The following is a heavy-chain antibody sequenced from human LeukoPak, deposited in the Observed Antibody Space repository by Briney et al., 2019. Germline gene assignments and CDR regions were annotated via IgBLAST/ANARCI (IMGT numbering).Heavy chain of an antibody. CDR3: AGRTYYYDSSGYYFDY. D-gene: IGHD3-22*01. Sequence: PGGSLRLSCAASGFTFSDYYMSWIRQPPGKGLEWIGSIYYSGSTYYNPSLKSRVTISVDTSKNQFSLKLSSVTAADTAVYYCAGRTYYYDSSGYYFDYWGQGTLVTVSS. CDR2: IYYSGST. CDR1: GFTFSDYY. V-gene: IGHV4-59*05. J-gene: IGHJ4*02.